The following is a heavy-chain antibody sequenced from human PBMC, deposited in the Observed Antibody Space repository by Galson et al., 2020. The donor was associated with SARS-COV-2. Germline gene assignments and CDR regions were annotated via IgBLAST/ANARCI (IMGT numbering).Heavy chain of an antibody. J-gene: IGHJ4*02. CDR1: GLTFSPYR. D-gene: IGHD2-15*01. CDR3: ARDILAEYCSGGSGGIDH. V-gene: IGHV3-48*04. CDR2: ISGSSLKR. Sequence: GGSMRLPCAASGLTFSPYRMNWVRPAPGKGLEWISYISGSSLKRHHADSVIGRLTIHRDNAKNSLYLQMNSLRAEDTAVYYGARDILAEYCSGGSGGIDHWGQGTLVTGSS.